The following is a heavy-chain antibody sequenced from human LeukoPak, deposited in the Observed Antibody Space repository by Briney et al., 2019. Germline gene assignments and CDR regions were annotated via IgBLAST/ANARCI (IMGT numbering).Heavy chain of an antibody. CDR3: ARVSGWHSWHFDL. D-gene: IGHD6-19*01. Sequence: PGGSLRLSCVASGFTVNNNYMNWVRQGPGKGVEWVSVISSGGSTYYADSVKGRFTISRDSAKSSLYLQMSSLRAEDTAVYYCARVSGWHSWHFDLWGRGTLVTVAS. CDR1: GFTVNNNY. J-gene: IGHJ2*01. CDR2: ISSGGST. V-gene: IGHV3-53*01.